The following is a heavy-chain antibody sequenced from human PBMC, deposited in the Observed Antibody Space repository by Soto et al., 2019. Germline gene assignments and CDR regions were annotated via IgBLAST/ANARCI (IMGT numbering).Heavy chain of an antibody. CDR1: GFTFSSYA. CDR3: AKDSYYDILTGYYFPNYYYYYMDV. V-gene: IGHV3-23*01. CDR2: ISGSDGST. J-gene: IGHJ6*03. Sequence: GGSLRLSCAASGFTFSSYAMSWVRQAPGKGLEWVSAISGSDGSTYYADSVKGRFTISRDNSKNTLYLQMNSLRAEDTAVYYCAKDSYYDILTGYYFPNYYYYYMDVWGKGTTVTVSS. D-gene: IGHD3-9*01.